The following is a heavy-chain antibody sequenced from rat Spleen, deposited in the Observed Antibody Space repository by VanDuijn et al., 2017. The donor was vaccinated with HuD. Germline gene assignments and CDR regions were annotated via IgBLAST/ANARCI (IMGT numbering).Heavy chain of an antibody. J-gene: IGHJ3*01. CDR2: ISYDGSST. D-gene: IGHD1-6*01. V-gene: IGHV5-7*01. CDR1: GFTFSDCY. CDR3: ARGGYTTDYFYVGWFAY. Sequence: EVQLVESGGGFVQPGRSLKLSCVASGFTFSDCYMAWVRQAPTKGLEWVATISYDGSSTYYRDSVKGRFTISRDNAKNTQYLQMDSLRSEDTATYYCARGGYTTDYFYVGWFAYWGQGTLVTVSS.